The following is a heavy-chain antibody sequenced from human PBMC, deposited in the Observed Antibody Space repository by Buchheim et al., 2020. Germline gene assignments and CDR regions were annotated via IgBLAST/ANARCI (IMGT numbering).Heavy chain of an antibody. Sequence: EVQLVESGGGLVKPGGSLRLSCAASGFTFSSYSMNWVRQAPGKGLEWVSSISSSSSYIYYADSVKGRFTISRDNAKNPLYLQMNSLRAEDTAVYYCARDNGAARPYWYFDLWGRGTL. CDR1: GFTFSSYS. J-gene: IGHJ2*01. CDR2: ISSSSSYI. CDR3: ARDNGAARPYWYFDL. V-gene: IGHV3-21*01. D-gene: IGHD6-6*01.